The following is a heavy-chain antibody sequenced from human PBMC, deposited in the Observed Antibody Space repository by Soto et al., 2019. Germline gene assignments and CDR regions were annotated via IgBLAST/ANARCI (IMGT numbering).Heavy chain of an antibody. CDR1: GFSLSTSGVC. J-gene: IGHJ3*02. D-gene: IGHD3-9*01. CDR3: ARGKALRYFDYGAPCDDIYI. V-gene: IGHV2-70*11. CDR2: IDRDDDK. Sequence: SGPTLVNPTQTLTLTCTFSGFSLSTSGVCVSWIRQPPGKALEWLARIDRDDDKYYSTSLKTRLTISKDTSKNQVVLTMTNMDPVDTATYYCARGKALRYFDYGAPCDDIYIWAQGTTVTVSS.